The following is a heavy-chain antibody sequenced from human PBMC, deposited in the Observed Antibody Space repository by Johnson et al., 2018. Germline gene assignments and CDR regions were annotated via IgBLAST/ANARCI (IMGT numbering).Heavy chain of an antibody. CDR3: GTWTTVTTGDFQH. D-gene: IGHD4-17*01. Sequence: VQLVESGGGLVQPGGSLRLSCAASGFTFSSYAMSWVRQAPGKGLEWVSAISGSGGSPYYADTVKGRFTISRDNSKNTLYLQMHSLRAEDTAVNYRGTWTTVTTGDFQHWGQGTLVTVAS. CDR2: ISGSGGSP. J-gene: IGHJ1*01. CDR1: GFTFSSYA. V-gene: IGHV3-23*04.